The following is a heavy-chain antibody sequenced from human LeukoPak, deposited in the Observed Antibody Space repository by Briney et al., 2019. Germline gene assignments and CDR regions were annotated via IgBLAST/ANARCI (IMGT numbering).Heavy chain of an antibody. V-gene: IGHV3-53*01. Sequence: GGSLRLSCAASGFTVSSTYMSWVRQAPGKGLEWVSVIYSGGNIYYIESVKGRFTISRDTSKNTLYLQMNSLRAEDAAVYYCAKDHQCYDRSGYCPIDYWGQGTLVMVSA. CDR2: IYSGGNI. D-gene: IGHD3-22*01. CDR1: GFTVSSTY. J-gene: IGHJ4*02. CDR3: AKDHQCYDRSGYCPIDY.